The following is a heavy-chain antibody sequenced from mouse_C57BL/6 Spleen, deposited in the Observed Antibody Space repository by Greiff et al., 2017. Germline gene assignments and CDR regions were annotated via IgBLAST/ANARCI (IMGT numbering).Heavy chain of an antibody. J-gene: IGHJ1*03. Sequence: VQLQQPGAELVKPGASVKMSCKASGYTFTSYWITWVKQRPGQGLEWIGDIYPGSGSTNYNEKFKSQATLTVDTSSSTAYMQLSSLTSEDSAVYYCVPSHYYGSSVGVVWGTGTTVTVSS. CDR2: IYPGSGST. V-gene: IGHV1-55*01. D-gene: IGHD1-1*01. CDR1: GYTFTSYW. CDR3: VPSHYYGSSVGVV.